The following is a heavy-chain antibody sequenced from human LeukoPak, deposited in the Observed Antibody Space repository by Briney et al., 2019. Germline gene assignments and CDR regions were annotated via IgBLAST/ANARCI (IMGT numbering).Heavy chain of an antibody. J-gene: IGHJ4*02. CDR3: ARHTRDSTPLFDY. D-gene: IGHD2-21*02. CDR2: IYPGDSDT. V-gene: IGHV5-51*01. CDR1: GYSFTNYW. Sequence: GESLKISCXGSGYSFTNYWIGWVRQMPGKGLEWMGIIYPGDSDTRYSPSFQGQVTISADKSIGTAYLQWSSLKASDTAMYYCARHTRDSTPLFDYWGQGTLVTVSS.